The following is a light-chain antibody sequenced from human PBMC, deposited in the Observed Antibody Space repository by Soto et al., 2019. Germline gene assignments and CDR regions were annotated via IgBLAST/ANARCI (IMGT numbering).Light chain of an antibody. CDR3: MQGTHWPWT. Sequence: DIVMTQSPLSLPVTLGQPASISCRSSQSLVHSDGNTYLNWFQQRPGQSPRRLIYKVSNRDSGVPDRFSGSGSGTDLTLRISRVEAEDVGIYYCMQGTHWPWTFGEGIKIEIK. CDR2: KVS. CDR1: QSLVHSDGNTY. V-gene: IGKV2-30*02. J-gene: IGKJ1*01.